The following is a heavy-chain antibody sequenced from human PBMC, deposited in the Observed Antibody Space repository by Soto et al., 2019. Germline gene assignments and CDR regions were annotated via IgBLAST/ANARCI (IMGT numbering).Heavy chain of an antibody. CDR2: ISSSSSTI. V-gene: IGHV3-48*02. D-gene: IGHD3-3*01. CDR3: EIDQARLLECILKAVNYFDY. J-gene: IGHJ4*02. CDR1: GFTFSSYS. Sequence: GGSLRLSCAASGFTFSSYSMNWVRQAPGKGLEWVSYISSSSSTIYYADSVKGRFTISRDNAKNSLYLQMNSLRDEDTVVYYFEIDQARLLECILKAVNYFDYWGQGPLVTSPQ.